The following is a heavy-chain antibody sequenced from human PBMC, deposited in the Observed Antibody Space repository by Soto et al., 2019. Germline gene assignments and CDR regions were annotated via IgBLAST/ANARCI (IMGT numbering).Heavy chain of an antibody. CDR2: ITSTSSNM. D-gene: IGHD1-26*01. CDR3: ARAGWGPTLCDDAFAF. V-gene: IGHV3-48*01. CDR1: GFTFSSYS. Sequence: ESGGGLVQPGGSLRLPCAASGFTFSSYSMTWVRQAPGKGLEWVSSITSTSSNMYYEDSVKGRFTISRDNAKNSFFLQMNGLRAADTAVYYCARAGWGPTLCDDAFAFWGQGTLVTVSS. J-gene: IGHJ3*01.